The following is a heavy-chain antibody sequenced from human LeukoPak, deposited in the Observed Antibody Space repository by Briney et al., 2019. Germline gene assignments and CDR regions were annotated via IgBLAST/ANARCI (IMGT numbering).Heavy chain of an antibody. CDR3: AKGGTDYYYMDV. CDR1: GFTLSSYG. CDR2: ISGSGGST. J-gene: IGHJ6*03. V-gene: IGHV3-23*01. D-gene: IGHD3-16*01. Sequence: GGSLRLSCAASGFTLSSYGMNWVRQAPGKGLEWVSTISGSGGSTYYADSVKGRFTISRDNSKNTLYLQMNSLRAEDTAVYYCAKGGTDYYYMDVWGKGTTVTISS.